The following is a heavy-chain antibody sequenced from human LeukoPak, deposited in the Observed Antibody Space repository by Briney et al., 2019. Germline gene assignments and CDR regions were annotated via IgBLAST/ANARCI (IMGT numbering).Heavy chain of an antibody. D-gene: IGHD3-22*01. J-gene: IGHJ5*02. Sequence: PSETLSLTCTVSHYSISSNYYWGWIRQPPGKGLEWIASIYHSASTYYTPSLRSRVTISVDTPKNQSAVNLTSVSAANTALYSCARSSGYMSSWGQGTLVTVSS. CDR3: ARSSGYMSS. V-gene: IGHV4-38-2*02. CDR1: HYSISSNYY. CDR2: IYHSAST.